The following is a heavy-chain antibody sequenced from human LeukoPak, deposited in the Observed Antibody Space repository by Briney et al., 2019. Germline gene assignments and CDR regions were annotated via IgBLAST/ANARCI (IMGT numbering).Heavy chain of an antibody. D-gene: IGHD4-17*01. CDR1: GYTFTSYY. Sequence: GASVKVSCKASGYTFTSYYMHWVRQAPGQGLEWMGIINPSGGSTSYAQKFQGRVAMTRDTSTSTVYMELSSLRSEDTAVYYCARDRGPSTVSCPFDPWGQGTLVTVSS. CDR2: INPSGGST. J-gene: IGHJ5*02. CDR3: ARDRGPSTVSCPFDP. V-gene: IGHV1-46*01.